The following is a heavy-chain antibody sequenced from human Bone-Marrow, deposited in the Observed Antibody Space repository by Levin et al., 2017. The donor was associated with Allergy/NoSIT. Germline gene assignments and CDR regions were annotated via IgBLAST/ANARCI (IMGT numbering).Heavy chain of an antibody. D-gene: IGHD3-3*01. CDR1: GYSFTSYW. V-gene: IGHV5-51*01. J-gene: IGHJ5*02. Sequence: KVSCKGSGYSFTSYWIGWVRQMPGKGLEWMGIIYPGDSDTRYSPSFQGQVTISADKSISTAYLQWSSLKASDTAMYYCARSYYDFWSGYYTGVWFDPWGQGTLVTVSS. CDR2: IYPGDSDT. CDR3: ARSYYDFWSGYYTGVWFDP.